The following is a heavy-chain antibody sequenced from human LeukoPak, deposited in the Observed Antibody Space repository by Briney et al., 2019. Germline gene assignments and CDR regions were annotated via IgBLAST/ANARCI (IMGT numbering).Heavy chain of an antibody. J-gene: IGHJ4*02. V-gene: IGHV3-53*01. CDR3: ARDYIAGTSLGY. CDR1: GFIVSSNY. Sequence: PGGSLRLSCAASGFIVSSNYMSWVRQTPGKGLEWVSVIYSGGSTYYADSVKGQFTISRDNSKNTLYLQMNSLRAEDTAVYYCARDYIAGTSLGYWGQGTLVTVSS. D-gene: IGHD6-13*01. CDR2: IYSGGST.